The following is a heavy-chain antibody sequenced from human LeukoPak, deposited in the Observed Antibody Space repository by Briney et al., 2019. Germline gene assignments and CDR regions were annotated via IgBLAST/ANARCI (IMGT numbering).Heavy chain of an antibody. Sequence: PSETLSLTCTVSGVSISTTSYYWGWIRQTPGKGLEWLGCMVYRGGTYYSPSLRSRVIISVDASRNQFFLTLSAVTAADKAVYYCARQGGWGGALSFFDSWGQGTLVTVSS. CDR2: MVYRGGT. CDR3: ARQGGWGGALSFFDS. D-gene: IGHD3-16*01. V-gene: IGHV4-39*01. J-gene: IGHJ4*02. CDR1: GVSISTTSYY.